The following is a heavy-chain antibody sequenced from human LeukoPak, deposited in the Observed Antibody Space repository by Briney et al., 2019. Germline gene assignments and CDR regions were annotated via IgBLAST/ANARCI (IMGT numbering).Heavy chain of an antibody. CDR1: GFTFSSYA. CDR3: AKISSSGTYYTY. J-gene: IGHJ4*02. Sequence: GGSLRLSCAASGFTFSSYAMNWARQAPGKGLEWVSGISGGGGSTYYADSVKSRFTISRDNSKNTLYLQMNSLRGEDTAVFYCAKISSSGTYYTYWGQGTLVTVAS. V-gene: IGHV3-23*01. D-gene: IGHD3-10*01. CDR2: ISGGGGST.